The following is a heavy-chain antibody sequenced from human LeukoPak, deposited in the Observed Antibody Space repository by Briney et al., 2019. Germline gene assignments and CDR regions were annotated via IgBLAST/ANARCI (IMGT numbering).Heavy chain of an antibody. CDR3: ARTMRYGSGSYYKGNDAFDI. V-gene: IGHV1-2*02. CDR1: GYTFTGYY. D-gene: IGHD3-10*01. Sequence: ASVKVSCKASGYTFTGYYMHWVRQAPGQGLEWMGWINPNSGGTNYAQKFQGRVTMTRDTSISTAYMELSRLRSDDTAVYYCARTMRYGSGSYYKGNDAFDIWGQGTMVTVSS. CDR2: INPNSGGT. J-gene: IGHJ3*02.